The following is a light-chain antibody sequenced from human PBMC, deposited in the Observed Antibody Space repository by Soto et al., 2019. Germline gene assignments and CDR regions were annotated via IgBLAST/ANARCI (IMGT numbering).Light chain of an antibody. CDR2: DVS. CDR3: YSYAGKDSLYV. CDR1: STDVGGYNY. J-gene: IGLJ1*01. Sequence: QSVLTQPRSVSGSPGQSVTISCTGTSTDVGGYNYVSWYQQHPGKVPKLMLYDVSKRPSGVPDRFSGSKSGNTASLTISGLQAEDEADYYGYSYAGKDSLYVFGSGTSVTGL. V-gene: IGLV2-11*01.